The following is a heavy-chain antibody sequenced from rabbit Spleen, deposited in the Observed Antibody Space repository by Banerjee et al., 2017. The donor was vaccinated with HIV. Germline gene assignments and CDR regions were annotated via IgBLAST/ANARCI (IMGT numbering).Heavy chain of an antibody. CDR1: GFSFSDDYY. Sequence: QSLEESGGGLVKPGASLTLTCTASGFSFSDDYYMCWVRQAPGKGLEWIGCISEGPSGNTYYSNWAKGRFTISKTSSTTVTLQATSLTAADTATYFCARNGGGCNYALELWGPGTLVTVS. CDR2: ISEGPSGNT. D-gene: IGHD1-1*01. J-gene: IGHJ4*01. CDR3: ARNGGGCNYALEL. V-gene: IGHV1S40*01.